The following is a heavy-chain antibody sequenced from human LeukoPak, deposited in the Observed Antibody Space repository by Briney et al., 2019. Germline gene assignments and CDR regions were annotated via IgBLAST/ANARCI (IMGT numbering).Heavy chain of an antibody. CDR3: AKVAKYYYGSETYYFFEH. Sequence: QAGGSLRLSCAASGFTFTNNFMSWVRQVPGKGLEWVANIKQDGSETTYADSVRGRFTISRDNAQNSLYLQMNSLRVEDTAVYYCAKVAKYYYGSETYYFFEHWGQGTPVTASS. CDR1: GFTFTNNF. D-gene: IGHD3-10*01. CDR2: IKQDGSET. J-gene: IGHJ4*02. V-gene: IGHV3-7*01.